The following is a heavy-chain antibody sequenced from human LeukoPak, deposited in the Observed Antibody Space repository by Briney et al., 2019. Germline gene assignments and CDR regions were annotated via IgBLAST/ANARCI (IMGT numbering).Heavy chain of an antibody. CDR1: GGSISSYY. D-gene: IGHD1-14*01. V-gene: IGHV4-59*01. Sequence: KPSETLSLTCTVSGGSISSYYWSWIRQPPGKGLEWIGYIYYSGSTNHNPSLKSRVTIPVDTSKNQFSLKLSSVTAADTAVYYCARDGGSLYYYGMDVWGQGTTVTVSS. CDR3: ARDGGSLYYYGMDV. J-gene: IGHJ6*02. CDR2: IYYSGST.